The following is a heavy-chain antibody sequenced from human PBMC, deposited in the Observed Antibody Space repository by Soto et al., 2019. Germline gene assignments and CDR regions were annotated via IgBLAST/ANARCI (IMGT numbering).Heavy chain of an antibody. D-gene: IGHD6-13*01. CDR1: GFTFSSYG. CDR3: ARWGIAAGDY. CDR2: IWYDGSNN. V-gene: IGHV3-33*01. J-gene: IGHJ4*02. Sequence: QVQLLESGGGVVQPGRSLRLSFAASGFTFSSYGMHWVREARGKGLEWVAVIWYDGSNNYYADSVKGRFTISRDNSKNTLYLQMNSLRAEDTAVYYCARWGIAAGDYWGQGTLVTVSS.